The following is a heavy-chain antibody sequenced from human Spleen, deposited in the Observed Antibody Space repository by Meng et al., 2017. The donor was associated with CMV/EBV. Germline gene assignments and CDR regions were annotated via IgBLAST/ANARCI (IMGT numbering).Heavy chain of an antibody. J-gene: IGHJ3*01. V-gene: IGHV3-64*02. Sequence: GGSLRLSCAASGFTFSSYAMHWVRQAPGKGLEYVSAISSNGGSTYYADSVKGRFTISRDNAKNSVHLQMNSLRAEDTALYFCARVIITRVSGIPAAGNAFDFWGQGTMVTVSS. CDR2: ISSNGGST. CDR3: ARVIITRVSGIPAAGNAFDF. D-gene: IGHD6-13*01. CDR1: GFTFSSYA.